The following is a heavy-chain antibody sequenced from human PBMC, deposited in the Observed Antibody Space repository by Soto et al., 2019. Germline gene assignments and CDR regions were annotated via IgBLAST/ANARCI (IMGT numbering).Heavy chain of an antibody. J-gene: IGHJ6*02. CDR3: ARVVDSSGWYDYYYGMDV. CDR2: INPNSGGT. Sequence: ASVKVSCKASGYTFTGYYMHWVRQAPGQGLEWMGWINPNSGGTNYAQKFQGRVTMTRDTSISTAYMELSRLRSDDTAVYYCARVVDSSGWYDYYYGMDVWGQGTTVTSP. CDR1: GYTFTGYY. V-gene: IGHV1-2*02. D-gene: IGHD6-19*01.